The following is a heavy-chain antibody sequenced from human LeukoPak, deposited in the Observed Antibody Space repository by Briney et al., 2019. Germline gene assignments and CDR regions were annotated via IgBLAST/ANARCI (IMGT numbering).Heavy chain of an antibody. CDR1: GFTLSYYS. CDR2: ISSNSDYI. D-gene: IGHD4-23*01. CDR3: ARDPGGVTKTYYLDY. V-gene: IGHV3-21*01. J-gene: IGHJ4*02. Sequence: GGSLRLSCTASGFTLSYYSINWGRQAPGKGLEWVSSISSNSDYIYYADSVKGRFNISRDNAKNSLFLQMNSLRAEDTAMYYCARDPGGVTKTYYLDYWGQGALVTVSS.